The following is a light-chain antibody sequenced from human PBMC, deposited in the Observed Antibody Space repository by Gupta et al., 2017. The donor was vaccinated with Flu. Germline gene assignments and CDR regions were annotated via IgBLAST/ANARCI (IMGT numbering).Light chain of an antibody. V-gene: IGLV1-40*01. CDR3: QSFDSSLSGYV. CDR2: ANR. CDR1: SSNIGAGYD. Sequence: SSNIGAGYDEHWYQQLPGTAPKLLIYANRNRPSGVPDRFSGSKSGTSASLAITGLQAEDEADYYCQSFDSSLSGYVFGTATKVTVL. J-gene: IGLJ1*01.